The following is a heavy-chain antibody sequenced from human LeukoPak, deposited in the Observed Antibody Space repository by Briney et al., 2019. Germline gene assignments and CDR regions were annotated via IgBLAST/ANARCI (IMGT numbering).Heavy chain of an antibody. D-gene: IGHD6-19*01. V-gene: IGHV1-8*01. Sequence: GASVKVSCKASGYTFTSYDINWVRQATGQGLEWMGWMNPNSGNTGYAQKFQGRVTMTRNTSISTAYMELSSLRSEDTAVYYCARGADSSGWSYYYYYYGMDVWGQGTTVTVSS. J-gene: IGHJ6*02. CDR1: GYTFTSYD. CDR2: MNPNSGNT. CDR3: ARGADSSGWSYYYYYYGMDV.